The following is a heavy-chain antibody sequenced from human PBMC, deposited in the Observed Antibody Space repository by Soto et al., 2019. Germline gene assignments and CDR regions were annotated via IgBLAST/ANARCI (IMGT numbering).Heavy chain of an antibody. V-gene: IGHV1-69*01. J-gene: IGHJ4*02. D-gene: IGHD3-16*02. CDR2: IIPTFGTA. CDR3: ARSRGITFGGVIVTRYYFDY. Sequence: QVQLVQSGAEVKKPGSSVKVSCKASGGTFSSYAISWVRQAPGQGLEWMGGIIPTFGTANYAQKFQGRVTITADESTSTAYMELSSLRSEDTAVYYCARSRGITFGGVIVTRYYFDYWGQGTLVTVSS. CDR1: GGTFSSYA.